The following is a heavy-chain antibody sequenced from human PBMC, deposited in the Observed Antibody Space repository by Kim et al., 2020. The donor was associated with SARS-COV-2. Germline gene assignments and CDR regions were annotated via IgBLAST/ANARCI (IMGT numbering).Heavy chain of an antibody. D-gene: IGHD6-13*01. CDR2: IYHSGST. CDR3: ACGAYVDSSSWYSNWFDP. V-gene: IGHV4-4*02. Sequence: SETLSLTCAVSGGSISSSNWWSWVRQPPGKGLEWIGEIYHSGSTNYNPSLKSRVTISVDKSKNQFSLKLSSVTAADTAVYYCACGAYVDSSSWYSNWFDPWGQGTLVTVSS. CDR1: GGSISSSNW. J-gene: IGHJ5*02.